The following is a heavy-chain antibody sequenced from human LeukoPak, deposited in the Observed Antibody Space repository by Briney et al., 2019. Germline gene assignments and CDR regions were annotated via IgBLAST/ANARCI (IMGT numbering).Heavy chain of an antibody. J-gene: IGHJ4*02. CDR1: GGTFSNYA. V-gene: IGHV1-69*13. Sequence: ASVKVSCKASGGTFSNYAFSWVRQAPGQGLEWMGGIIPIFGTANYAQKFQGRVTITADESTSTAYMELSSLRSEDTAVYYCARGEVPPHYFDYWGQGTLVTVSS. CDR3: ARGEVPPHYFDY. CDR2: IIPIFGTA.